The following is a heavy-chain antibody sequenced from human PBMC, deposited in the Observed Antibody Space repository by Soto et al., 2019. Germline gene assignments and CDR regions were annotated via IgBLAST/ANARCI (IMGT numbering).Heavy chain of an antibody. Sequence: PGGSLRLSCAASGFTFSSFAMHWVRQAPGKGLEWVAVISFDGSNKYYADSVKGRFTISRDNSKNTLYLQMKSLRAEDTAVYYCARDRGYCSGGSCFRGGMDVWGQGATVTVSS. V-gene: IGHV3-30-3*01. CDR3: ARDRGYCSGGSCFRGGMDV. CDR2: ISFDGSNK. CDR1: GFTFSSFA. J-gene: IGHJ6*02. D-gene: IGHD2-15*01.